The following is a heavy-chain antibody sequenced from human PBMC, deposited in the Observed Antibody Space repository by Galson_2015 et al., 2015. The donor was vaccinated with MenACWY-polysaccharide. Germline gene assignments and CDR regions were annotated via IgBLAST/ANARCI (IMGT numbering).Heavy chain of an antibody. CDR2: IFYSGST. CDR3: ARSKWLQFEAFDI. J-gene: IGHJ3*02. D-gene: IGHD5-24*01. Sequence: SETLSLTCTVSGDSITSNGFYWGWIRQPPGKGLEWIGTIFYSGSTYSNPSLKSRVTISADTSKNHFSLRLNSVTAADTAVYYCARSKWLQFEAFDIWGQGTMVTVSS. CDR1: GDSITSNGFY. V-gene: IGHV4-39*02.